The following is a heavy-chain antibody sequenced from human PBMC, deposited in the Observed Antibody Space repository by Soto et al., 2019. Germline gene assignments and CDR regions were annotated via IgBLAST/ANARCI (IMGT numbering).Heavy chain of an antibody. CDR3: ARWNGFGDY. J-gene: IGHJ4*02. Sequence: EVQLLGSGGGLVQPGGSLRLSCAASGFSISTYGVTWVRQAPGKGLEWVSGVSGGDGGTHYADSVKGRFSISRDYSKYTVYLLMNSLRVDDTAVYYCARWNGFGDYWGQGTLVTVSS. CDR1: GFSISTYG. D-gene: IGHD1-1*01. V-gene: IGHV3-23*01. CDR2: VSGGDGGT.